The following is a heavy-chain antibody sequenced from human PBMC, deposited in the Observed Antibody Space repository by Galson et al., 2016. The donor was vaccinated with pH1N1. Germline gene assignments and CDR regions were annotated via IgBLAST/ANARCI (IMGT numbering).Heavy chain of an antibody. V-gene: IGHV5-51*03. CDR2: IYPGDSDT. CDR1: GYSFTTSW. CDR3: ARGRLDSAYNWNLPLDY. D-gene: IGHD1-20*01. J-gene: IGHJ4*02. Sequence: QSGAEGKKQGESLKISCKASGYSFTTSWIGWVRQMPGKGLEWMGIIYPGDSDTKYNPSFEGQVTISADRSIRTAYMQWSSLKASHPAIYYCARGRLDSAYNWNLPLDYWGQGTLVTVSS.